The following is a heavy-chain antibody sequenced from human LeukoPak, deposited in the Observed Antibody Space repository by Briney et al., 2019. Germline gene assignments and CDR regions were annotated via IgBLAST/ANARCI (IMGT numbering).Heavy chain of an antibody. CDR1: GGSISSGDYY. V-gene: IGHV4-30-4*02. J-gene: IGHJ3*02. CDR2: IYYSGST. D-gene: IGHD3-22*01. CDR3: ARGGSYYYDSSGYTAFDI. Sequence: PSETLSLTCTVSGGSISSGDYYWSWIRQPPGKGLEWIGYIYYSGSTYYNPSLKSRVTISVDTSKNQFSLKLSSVTAADTAVYYCARGGSYYYDSSGYTAFDIWGQGTMVTVSS.